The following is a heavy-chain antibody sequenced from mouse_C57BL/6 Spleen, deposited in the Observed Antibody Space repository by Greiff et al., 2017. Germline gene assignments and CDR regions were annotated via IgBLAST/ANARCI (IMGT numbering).Heavy chain of an antibody. CDR1: GYTFTSYW. D-gene: IGHD1-1*01. CDR3: ARGDYGSSYDY. J-gene: IGHJ2*01. CDR2: IDPSDSET. V-gene: IGHV1-52*01. Sequence: VQLQQPGAELVRPGSSVKLSCKASGYTFTSYWMHWVKQRPIQGLEWIGNIDPSDSETHYNQKFKDKATLTVDKSSSTAYMQLRSLTSEDSAVYYCARGDYGSSYDYWGQGTTLAVSS.